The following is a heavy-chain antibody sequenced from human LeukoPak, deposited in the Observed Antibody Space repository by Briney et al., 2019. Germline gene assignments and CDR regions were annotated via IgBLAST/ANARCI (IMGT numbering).Heavy chain of an antibody. CDR2: ISYDGSNK. Sequence: GGSLRLSCAASGFTFSSYGMHWVRQAPGKGLEWVAVISYDGSNKYYADSVKGRFTISRDNSKNTLYLQMNSLRAEDTAVYYCAKLVVPAAQYDYWGQGTLVTVSS. CDR1: GFTFSSYG. V-gene: IGHV3-30*18. D-gene: IGHD2-2*01. CDR3: AKLVVPAAQYDY. J-gene: IGHJ4*02.